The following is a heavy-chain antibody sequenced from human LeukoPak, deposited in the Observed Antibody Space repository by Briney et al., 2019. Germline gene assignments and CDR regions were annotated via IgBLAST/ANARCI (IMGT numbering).Heavy chain of an antibody. D-gene: IGHD3-16*01. CDR2: ISASGTDT. V-gene: IGHV3-23*01. CDR3: ANLGANWFDP. Sequence: PGGSLRLSCAASGFTFSNYAMTWVRQAPGKGLEWVSGISASGTDTYYADSLKGRFTISRDNSKNTLFLQMNSLRVEDTAIYYCANLGANWFDPWGQGTLVTVS. CDR1: GFTFSNYA. J-gene: IGHJ5*02.